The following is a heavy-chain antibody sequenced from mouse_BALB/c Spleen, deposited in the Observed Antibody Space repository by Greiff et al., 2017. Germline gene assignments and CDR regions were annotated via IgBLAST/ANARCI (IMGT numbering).Heavy chain of an antibody. CDR1: GFAFSSYD. V-gene: IGHV5-12-1*01. J-gene: IGHJ2*01. Sequence: EVKLVESGGGLVKPGGSLKLSCAASGFAFSSYDMSWVRQTPEKRLEWVAYISSGGGSTYYPDTVKGRFTISRDNAKNTLYLQMSSLKSEDTAMYYCARHGVYYYGSSLYYFDYWGQGTTLTVSS. D-gene: IGHD1-1*01. CDR2: ISSGGGST. CDR3: ARHGVYYYGSSLYYFDY.